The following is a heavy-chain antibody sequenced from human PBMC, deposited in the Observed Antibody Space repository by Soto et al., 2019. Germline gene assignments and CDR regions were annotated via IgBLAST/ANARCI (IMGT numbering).Heavy chain of an antibody. V-gene: IGHV5-51*01. J-gene: IGHJ4*02. CDR1: GYSFSNYW. CDR2: IFPADSDT. Sequence: GESLKISCKGSGYSFSNYWIAWVRQMPGKGLEWMGIIFPADSDTKHSPSFQGQVTISADKSISTAYLQWSSLKASDTAMYYCASSVVVPSTMNYFDYWGQGSLVTVSS. CDR3: ASSVVVPSTMNYFDY. D-gene: IGHD2-15*01.